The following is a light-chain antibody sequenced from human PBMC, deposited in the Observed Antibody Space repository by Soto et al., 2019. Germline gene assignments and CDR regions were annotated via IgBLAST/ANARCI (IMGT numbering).Light chain of an antibody. CDR1: TSDVGGYNL. Sequence: QSALTQPASVSGSPGQSITISCSGTTSDVGGYNLVSWYQQHTAKAPKLLIYEGTQRPSGVSSRFSGSKSGNTASLTISGLQAEDEADYYCCSYASSSSYVFGTAPKVTVL. J-gene: IGLJ1*01. CDR3: CSYASSSSYV. CDR2: EGT. V-gene: IGLV2-23*01.